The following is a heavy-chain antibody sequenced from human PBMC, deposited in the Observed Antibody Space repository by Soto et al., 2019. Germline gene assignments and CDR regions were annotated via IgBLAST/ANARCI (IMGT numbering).Heavy chain of an antibody. CDR3: AGLPRRPAEYCSGPTCYNWFDP. V-gene: IGHV4-39*01. D-gene: IGHD2-15*01. Sequence: SETLSLTCTVSGGSISSWSYYWGWIRQPPGKGLEWIGIVYHTGTAYYNPSLESRVAISADTSKNQFSLMVTSVTAADTAVYYCAGLPRRPAEYCSGPTCYNWFDPWGQGAVVTVSS. CDR2: VYHTGTA. CDR1: GGSISSWSYY. J-gene: IGHJ5*02.